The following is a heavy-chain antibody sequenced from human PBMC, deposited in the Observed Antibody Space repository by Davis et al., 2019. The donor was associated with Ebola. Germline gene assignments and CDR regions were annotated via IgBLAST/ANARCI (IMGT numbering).Heavy chain of an antibody. CDR2: IKQDGSEK. D-gene: IGHD3-10*01. V-gene: IGHV3-7*01. CDR3: ARVVSLWFRELPY. CDR1: GFTFSSYW. J-gene: IGHJ4*02. Sequence: GESLKISCAASGFTFSSYWMSWVRQAPGKGLEWVANIKQDGSEKYYVDSVKGRFTISRDNAKNSLYLQMNSLRAEDTAVYYCARVVSLWFRELPYWGQGTLVTVSS.